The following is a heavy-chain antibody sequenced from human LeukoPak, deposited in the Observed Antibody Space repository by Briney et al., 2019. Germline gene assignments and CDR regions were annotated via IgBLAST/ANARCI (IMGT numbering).Heavy chain of an antibody. J-gene: IGHJ6*02. CDR1: GYSFTSYW. D-gene: IGHD2-2*02. V-gene: IGHV5-10-1*01. Sequence: GESLKIYLQDSGYSFTSYWTCWVRQMPGKGLEWMGRIDPSDSYANYSPSFQGHVTISADKSISTAYLQWSSLKASDTAMYYCARHTDCSSTSCYILRYYYYGIHVCGQGTTVTVSS. CDR2: IDPSDSYA. CDR3: ARHTDCSSTSCYILRYYYYGIHV.